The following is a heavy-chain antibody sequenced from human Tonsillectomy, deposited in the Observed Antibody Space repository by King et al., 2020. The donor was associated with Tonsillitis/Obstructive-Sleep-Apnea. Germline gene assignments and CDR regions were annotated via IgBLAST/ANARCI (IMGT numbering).Heavy chain of an antibody. Sequence: VQLVESGGGLVQPGRSLRLSCTASGFTFGDYGMSWVRQAPGKGLEWVGLIRSKGYGGTTEYAASVKGRFTISRDDSKSIAYLQMNSLKTEDTAVYHCTRGGSCDWEYTDYGMDVWGQGTTVTVSS. J-gene: IGHJ6*02. CDR1: GFTFGDYG. V-gene: IGHV3-49*04. CDR2: IRSKGYGGTT. CDR3: TRGGSCDWEYTDYGMDV. D-gene: IGHD3-9*01.